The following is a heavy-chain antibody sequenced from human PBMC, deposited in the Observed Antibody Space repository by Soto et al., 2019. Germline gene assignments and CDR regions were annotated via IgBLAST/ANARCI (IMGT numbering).Heavy chain of an antibody. D-gene: IGHD3-3*01. CDR2: ISGSGGST. J-gene: IGHJ6*02. V-gene: IGHV3-23*01. Sequence: PGGSLRLSCAASGFTFSSYAMSWVRQAPGKGLEWVSAISGSGGSTYYADSVKGRFTISRDNSKNTLYLQMNSLRAEDTAVYYCAKDLYYDFWSGYAETEYYYYGMDVWGQGTKVTVSS. CDR3: AKDLYYDFWSGYAETEYYYYGMDV. CDR1: GFTFSSYA.